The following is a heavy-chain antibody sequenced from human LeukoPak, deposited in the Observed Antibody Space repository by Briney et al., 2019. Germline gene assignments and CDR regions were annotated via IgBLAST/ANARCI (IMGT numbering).Heavy chain of an antibody. Sequence: PSETLSLTCTVSGGSISSGGYYWSWIRQHPGKGLEWIGYIYYSGSTYYNPSLKSRVTISGDTSKNQFSLKLSSVTAADTAVYYCARGSDIVATIWFDPWGQGILVTVSS. CDR2: IYYSGST. D-gene: IGHD5-12*01. J-gene: IGHJ5*02. CDR3: ARGSDIVATIWFDP. V-gene: IGHV4-31*03. CDR1: GGSISSGGYY.